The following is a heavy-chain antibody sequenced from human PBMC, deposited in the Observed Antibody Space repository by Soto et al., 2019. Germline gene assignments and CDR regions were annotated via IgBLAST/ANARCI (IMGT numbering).Heavy chain of an antibody. V-gene: IGHV3-23*01. Sequence: EVQLLESGGGLVQPGGSLRLSCAASGFPFSTYAMTWVRQAPGKRLEGVSIISGSGGSTYYADSVKGRFIISRDNSKNTLDLQMNSLRAEDTAVYYCAKTPSPHAAAGRGGGGYFDYWGQGTLVTVSS. D-gene: IGHD6-13*01. CDR2: ISGSGGST. J-gene: IGHJ4*02. CDR1: GFPFSTYA. CDR3: AKTPSPHAAAGRGGGGYFDY.